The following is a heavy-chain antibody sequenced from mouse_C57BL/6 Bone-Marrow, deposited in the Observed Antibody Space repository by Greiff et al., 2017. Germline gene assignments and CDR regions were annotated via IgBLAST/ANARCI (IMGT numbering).Heavy chain of an antibody. CDR3: SRVPYCYCYFDV. Sequence: QVQLQQSGAELVKPGASVKLSCKASGYTFTSYWITWVKQRPGQGLEWIGVIYPGSSSTNYNEKFKSKATLTIDKSSSTAYLQLSSLTPEDSAVYSCSRVPYCYCYFDVWGTGTTVTVSS. V-gene: IGHV1-55*01. D-gene: IGHD4-1*01. CDR2: IYPGSSST. J-gene: IGHJ1*03. CDR1: GYTFTSYW.